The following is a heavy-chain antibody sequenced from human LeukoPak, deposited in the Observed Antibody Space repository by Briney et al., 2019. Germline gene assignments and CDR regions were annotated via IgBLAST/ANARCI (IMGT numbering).Heavy chain of an antibody. CDR2: IYYSGST. D-gene: IGHD4-11*01. CDR3: ASYTAYYFDY. V-gene: IGHV4-39*01. J-gene: IGHJ4*02. Sequence: SETLSLTCTVSGGSISSSSYYWGWIRQPPGKGLEWIGSIYYSGSTYYNPSLKSRVTISVDTSKNQFSLKLSSVTAAETAVYYCASYTAYYFDYWGQGTLVTVSS. CDR1: GGSISSSSYY.